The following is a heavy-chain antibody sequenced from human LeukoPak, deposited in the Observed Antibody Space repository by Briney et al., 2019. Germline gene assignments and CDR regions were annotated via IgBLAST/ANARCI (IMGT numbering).Heavy chain of an antibody. CDR3: ARGHIIVVVPAAILSSWFDP. J-gene: IGHJ5*02. CDR2: INHSGST. D-gene: IGHD2-2*01. Sequence: SETLSLTCAVYGGSFSGYYWSWIRQPPRKGLEWIGEINHSGSTNYNPSLKSRVTISVGTSKNHFSLKLSSVTAADTAVYYCARGHIIVVVPAAILSSWFDPWGQGTLVTVSS. CDR1: GGSFSGYY. V-gene: IGHV4-34*01.